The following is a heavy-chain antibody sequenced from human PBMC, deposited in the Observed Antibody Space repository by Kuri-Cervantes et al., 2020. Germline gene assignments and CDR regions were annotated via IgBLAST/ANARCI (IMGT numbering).Heavy chain of an antibody. CDR2: IWYDGSNK. V-gene: IGHV3-33*08. J-gene: IGHJ6*02. CDR1: GFTFSSYA. D-gene: IGHD2-2*02. CDR3: ARGGKYQLLYVPYYYHYGMDV. Sequence: GESLKISCAASGFTFSSYAMHWVRQAPGKGLEWVAVIWYDGSNKYYADSVKGRFTISRDNSKNTLYLQMNSLRAEDTAVYYCARGGKYQLLYVPYYYHYGMDVWGQGTTVTVSS.